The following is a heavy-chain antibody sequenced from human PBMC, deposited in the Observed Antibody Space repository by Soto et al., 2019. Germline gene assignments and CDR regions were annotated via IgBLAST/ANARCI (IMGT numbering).Heavy chain of an antibody. Sequence: EVQLLESGGGLVQPGGSLRLSCAASGFTFSSYAMSWVRQAPGKGLEWVSAISGSGGSTYYADSVKGRFTISRDNSKNTLYLQMNSLRAEDTAVYYCAKGECSGGSCLTGYYYYMDVWGTGTTVTVSS. CDR1: GFTFSSYA. D-gene: IGHD2-15*01. V-gene: IGHV3-23*01. J-gene: IGHJ6*03. CDR3: AKGECSGGSCLTGYYYYMDV. CDR2: ISGSGGST.